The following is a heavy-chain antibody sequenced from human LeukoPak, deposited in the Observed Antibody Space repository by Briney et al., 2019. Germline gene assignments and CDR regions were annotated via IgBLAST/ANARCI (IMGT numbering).Heavy chain of an antibody. Sequence: PGGSLRLSCAASGFTFNSYGMHWVRQAPGKGLEWVAVMWYDGSNKYYADSVKGRFTISRDNSKNTLYLQMNSLRGEDTAVYYCAKDRSSSAGHYFDYWGQGTLVTVSS. V-gene: IGHV3-30*02. J-gene: IGHJ4*02. CDR2: MWYDGSNK. CDR1: GFTFNSYG. CDR3: AKDRSSSAGHYFDY. D-gene: IGHD6-6*01.